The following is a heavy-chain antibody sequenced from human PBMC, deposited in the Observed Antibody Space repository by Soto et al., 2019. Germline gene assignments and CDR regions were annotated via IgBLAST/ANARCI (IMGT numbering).Heavy chain of an antibody. CDR2: ISNSGSFI. CDR1: GFSFSTYA. J-gene: IGHJ4*02. CDR3: ARVYLGCSSTTCLFYFDY. Sequence: GGSLRLSCAASGFSFSTYAMNWVRQAPGKGLEWVSSISNSGSFIYYADSVKGRFTISRDNPKNSLYLQMNSLRAEDTAVYYCARVYLGCSSTTCLFYFDYWGQGTLVTVSS. V-gene: IGHV3-21*01. D-gene: IGHD2-2*01.